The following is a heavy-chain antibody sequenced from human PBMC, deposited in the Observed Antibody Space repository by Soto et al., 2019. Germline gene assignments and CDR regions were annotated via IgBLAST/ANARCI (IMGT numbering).Heavy chain of an antibody. CDR1: GFTFSSYW. CDR2: INSDGSST. J-gene: IGHJ3*02. Sequence: EVQLVESGGGLVQPGGSLRLSCAASGFTFSSYWMHWVRQAPGKGLVWVSRINSDGSSTSYADSVKGRFTISRDNSRNTLYLQMNSLRAEDTAVYYCAKETPVVVVPAAMSPSSAFDIWGQGTMVTVSS. V-gene: IGHV3-74*01. CDR3: AKETPVVVVPAAMSPSSAFDI. D-gene: IGHD2-2*01.